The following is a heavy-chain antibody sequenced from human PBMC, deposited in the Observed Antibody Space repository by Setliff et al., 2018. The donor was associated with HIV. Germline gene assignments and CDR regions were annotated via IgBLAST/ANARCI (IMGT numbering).Heavy chain of an antibody. CDR1: GYTFTSYT. Sequence: ASVKVSCKASGYTFTSYTLHWVRQAPGQRLEWMGWINAGNGNTKFSQKFQGRVTITRDTSASTAYMDLSSLRSEDTAVYYCAREQLGFGPPRGMDVWGQGTTVTVSS. V-gene: IGHV1-3*01. D-gene: IGHD6-13*01. J-gene: IGHJ6*02. CDR2: INAGNGNT. CDR3: AREQLGFGPPRGMDV.